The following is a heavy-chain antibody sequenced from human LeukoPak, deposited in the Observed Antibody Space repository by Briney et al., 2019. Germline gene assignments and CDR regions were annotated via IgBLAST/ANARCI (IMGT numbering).Heavy chain of an antibody. Sequence: SETLSLTCTVSGDSISSSYWDWIRQPPGRGLEWIGYIYYNGDTNYNPSLKSRVTISVDTSKNQFSLKLSSVTAADTAVYYCARENMVRGVIRLYYYGMDVWGQGTTVTVSS. CDR2: IYYNGDT. D-gene: IGHD3-10*01. CDR3: ARENMVRGVIRLYYYGMDV. J-gene: IGHJ6*02. CDR1: GDSISSSY. V-gene: IGHV4-59*01.